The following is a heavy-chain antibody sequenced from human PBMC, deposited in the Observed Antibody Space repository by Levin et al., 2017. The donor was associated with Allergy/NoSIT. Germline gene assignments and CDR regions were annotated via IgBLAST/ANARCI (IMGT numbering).Heavy chain of an antibody. CDR3: ASTPEGGTEDY. J-gene: IGHJ4*02. Sequence: SCTVSGGSISSGGYYWSWIRQHPGKGLEWIGYIYYSGSTYYNPSLKSRVTISVDTSKNQFSLKLSSVTAADTAVYYCASTPEGGTEDYWGQGTLVTVSS. V-gene: IGHV4-31*03. D-gene: IGHD1-26*01. CDR1: GGSISSGGYY. CDR2: IYYSGST.